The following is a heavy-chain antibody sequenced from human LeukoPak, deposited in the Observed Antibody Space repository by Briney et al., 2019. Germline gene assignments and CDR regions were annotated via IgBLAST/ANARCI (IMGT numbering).Heavy chain of an antibody. CDR3: ARATGGFDYYFDS. J-gene: IGHJ4*02. V-gene: IGHV3-23*01. Sequence: PGGSLRLSCAASGFTFSSYAMSWVRQAPGKGLEWVSAISGSGGSTYYADSVKGRFTISRDNSKNTLYLQMNSLRAEDTAVYYCARATGGFDYYFDSWGQGTLVTVSS. D-gene: IGHD5-12*01. CDR2: ISGSGGST. CDR1: GFTFSSYA.